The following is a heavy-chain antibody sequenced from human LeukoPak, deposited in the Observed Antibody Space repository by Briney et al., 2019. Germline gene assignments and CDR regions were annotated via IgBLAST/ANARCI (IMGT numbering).Heavy chain of an antibody. Sequence: GRSLRLSCAASGFTFSSYAMHWVRQAPGKGLEWVAVISYGGSNKYYAHSVKGRFTISRDNSKNTLYLQMNSRRADDTAVYYCARDVAHAFDIWGQGTMVTVSS. CDR3: ARDVAHAFDI. CDR1: GFTFSSYA. CDR2: ISYGGSNK. J-gene: IGHJ3*02. D-gene: IGHD2-21*01. V-gene: IGHV3-30-3*01.